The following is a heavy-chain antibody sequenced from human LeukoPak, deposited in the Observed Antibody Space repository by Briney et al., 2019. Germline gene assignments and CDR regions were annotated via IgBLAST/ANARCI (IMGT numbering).Heavy chain of an antibody. CDR1: GGSISSYY. CDR3: ARGFPRTNYDFWSSPTGFDY. V-gene: IGHV4-59*01. Sequence: SETLSLTCTVSGGSISSYYWSWIRQPPGKGLEWIGYIYYSGSTNYNPSLKSRVTISVDTSKNQFSLKLSSVTAADTAVYYCARGFPRTNYDFWSSPTGFDYWGQGTLVTVSS. J-gene: IGHJ4*02. D-gene: IGHD3-3*01. CDR2: IYYSGST.